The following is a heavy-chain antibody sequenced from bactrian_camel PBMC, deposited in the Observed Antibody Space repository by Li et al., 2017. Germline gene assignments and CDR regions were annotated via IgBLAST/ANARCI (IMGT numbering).Heavy chain of an antibody. D-gene: IGHD8*01. Sequence: HVQLVESGGGLVQPGGSLRLSCAASGFTFSSYYMSWVRQAPGKGLEWVSSIYSDGSNTYYADSVKGRFTISRDNAKNTVYLQMNSLKSEDTGMYYCAAYIPPVTDVYRFCSEGICRCDATVSYWGHGTQVTVS. J-gene: IGHJ4*01. CDR2: IYSDGSNT. CDR1: GFTFSSYY. CDR3: AAYIPPVTDVYRFCSEGICRCDATVSY. V-gene: IGHV3-2*01.